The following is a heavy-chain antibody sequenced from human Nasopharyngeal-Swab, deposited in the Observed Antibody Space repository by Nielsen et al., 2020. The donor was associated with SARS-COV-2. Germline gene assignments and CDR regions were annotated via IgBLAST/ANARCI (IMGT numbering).Heavy chain of an antibody. V-gene: IGHV4-39*07. CDR3: AREVVVVISNFDY. Sequence: GSLRLSCTVSGGSISSSSYYWGWIRQPPGKGLEWIGSIYYSGSTYYNPSLKSRVTISVDTSKNQFSLKLSSVTAADTAVYYCAREVVVVISNFDYWSQGTLVTVSS. CDR1: GGSISSSSYY. D-gene: IGHD3-22*01. J-gene: IGHJ4*02. CDR2: IYYSGST.